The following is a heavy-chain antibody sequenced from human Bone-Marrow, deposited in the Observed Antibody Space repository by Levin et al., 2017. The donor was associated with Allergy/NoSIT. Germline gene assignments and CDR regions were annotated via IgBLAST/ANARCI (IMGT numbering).Heavy chain of an antibody. CDR3: ARDLGSGFYYGFDY. CDR2: INPTNGGT. CDR1: QYTFTDYY. J-gene: IGHJ4*02. Sequence: GESLKISCKASQYTFTDYYIHWVRQAPGQGLEWMGWINPTNGGTKFAQKFQGRLTMTRDTSISTAYMELSGLRSDDTAMFYCARDLGSGFYYGFDYWGQGTLLTVSS. V-gene: IGHV1-2*02. D-gene: IGHD3-10*01.